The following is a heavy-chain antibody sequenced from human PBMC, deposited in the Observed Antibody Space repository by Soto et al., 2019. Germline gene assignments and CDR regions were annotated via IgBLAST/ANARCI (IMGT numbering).Heavy chain of an antibody. CDR1: GGSISDNNW. V-gene: IGHV4-4*02. CDR3: ARHIGVAGTRGFDY. CDR2: IYHRGTT. Sequence: QVQLQESGPGLVKPSGTLSLTCAVSGGSISDNNWWSWVRQPPGKGLEWIGEIYHRGTTNYNPPLKSRVTISMDKSKNPISMVLNSVTAADSAVYYCARHIGVAGTRGFDYWGQGTLVTVSS. D-gene: IGHD6-19*01. J-gene: IGHJ4*02.